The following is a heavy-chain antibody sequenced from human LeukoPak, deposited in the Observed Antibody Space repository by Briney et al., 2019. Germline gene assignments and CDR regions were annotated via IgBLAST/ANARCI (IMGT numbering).Heavy chain of an antibody. Sequence: PGGSLRLSCAASGFTFSGYWMDWVRQAPGKGLEWVANIKADGGEIYYVDSVKGRFTISRDNAKNSLYLQMNSLRAEDTAVYYCTRSLDYWGQGTLVTVSS. J-gene: IGHJ4*02. CDR1: GFTFSGYW. D-gene: IGHD2-15*01. CDR3: TRSLDY. V-gene: IGHV3-7*02. CDR2: IKADGGEI.